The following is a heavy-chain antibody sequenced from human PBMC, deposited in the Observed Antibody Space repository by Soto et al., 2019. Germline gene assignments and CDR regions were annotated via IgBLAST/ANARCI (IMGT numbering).Heavy chain of an antibody. D-gene: IGHD3-9*01. CDR3: AKVARYDILTGYYRGDAFDI. V-gene: IGHV3-23*01. CDR1: GFTFSSYA. CDR2: ISGSGGST. Sequence: EVQLLESGGGLVQPGGSLRLSCAASGFTFSSYAMSWVRQAPGKGLEWVSAISGSGGSTSYADSVKGRFTISRDNSKNTLYLQMNSLRAEDTAVYYCAKVARYDILTGYYRGDAFDIWGQGTMVTVSS. J-gene: IGHJ3*02.